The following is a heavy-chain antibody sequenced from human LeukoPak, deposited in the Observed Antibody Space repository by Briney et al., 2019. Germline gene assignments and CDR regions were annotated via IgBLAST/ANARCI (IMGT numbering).Heavy chain of an antibody. J-gene: IGHJ5*02. CDR3: AGNNWEGFDP. D-gene: IGHD1-20*01. CDR1: GGSISSGGYY. Sequence: SETLSLTCTVSGGSISSGGYYWSWIRQHPGKGLEWIGYIYYSGSTYYNPSLKSRVTISVDTSKNQFSLKLSSVTAADTAVYYCAGNNWEGFDPWGQGTLVTVSS. V-gene: IGHV4-31*03. CDR2: IYYSGST.